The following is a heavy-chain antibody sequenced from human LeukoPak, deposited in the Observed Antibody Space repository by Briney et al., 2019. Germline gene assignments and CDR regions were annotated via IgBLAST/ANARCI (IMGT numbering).Heavy chain of an antibody. V-gene: IGHV4-61*01. J-gene: IGHJ5*02. CDR1: GGSISSSSYY. CDR3: ARDQSSWFDP. Sequence: PSETLSLTCTVSGGSISSSSYYWGWIRQPPGKGLEWIGYIYYSGSTNYNPSLKSRVTISEDTSKNQFSLKLSSVTAADTAVYYCARDQSSWFDPWGQGTLVTVSS. D-gene: IGHD1-26*01. CDR2: IYYSGST.